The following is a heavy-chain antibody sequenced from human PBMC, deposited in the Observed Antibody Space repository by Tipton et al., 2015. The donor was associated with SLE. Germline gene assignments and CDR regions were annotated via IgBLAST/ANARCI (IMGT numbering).Heavy chain of an antibody. CDR2: INHSGST. CDR3: ARVHYGKNFDY. J-gene: IGHJ4*02. V-gene: IGHV4-34*01. CDR1: GGSFSGYY. Sequence: TLSLTCAVYGGSFSGYYWSWIRQPPGKGLEWIGEINHSGSTNYSPSLKSRVTISVDTSKNQFSLKLSSVTAADTAVYYCARVHYGKNFDYWGQGTLVTVSS. D-gene: IGHD3-10*01.